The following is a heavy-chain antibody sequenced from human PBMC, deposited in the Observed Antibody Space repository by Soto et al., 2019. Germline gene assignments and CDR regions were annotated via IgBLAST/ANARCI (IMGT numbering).Heavy chain of an antibody. D-gene: IGHD3-22*01. CDR1: GGSISSGGYY. Sequence: SETLSLTCTVFGGSISSGGYYWSWIRQHPGKGLEWIGYIYYSGSTYYNPSLKSRVTISVDTSKNQFSLKLSSVTAADTAVYYCARSSGYSPRRLDAFDIWGQGTMVTVSS. CDR3: ARSSGYSPRRLDAFDI. CDR2: IYYSGST. J-gene: IGHJ3*02. V-gene: IGHV4-31*02.